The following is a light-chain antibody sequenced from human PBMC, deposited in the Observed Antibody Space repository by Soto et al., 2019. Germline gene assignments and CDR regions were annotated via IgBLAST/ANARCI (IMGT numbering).Light chain of an antibody. CDR1: QDVKNY. J-gene: IGKJ4*01. CDR2: AAS. CDR3: QKHNSVPLT. V-gene: IGKV1-27*01. Sequence: DIQMTQSPSSLSASVGDRVTITCRASQDVKNYLAWYQQKPGKVPKLLIYAASTLQSGLPSRFSGSGSGTAFTHTINSLQPEDVGSYYCQKHNSVPLTFGGGTKVEIK.